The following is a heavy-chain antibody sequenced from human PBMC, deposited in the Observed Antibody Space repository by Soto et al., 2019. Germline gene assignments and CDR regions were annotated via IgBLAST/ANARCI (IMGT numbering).Heavy chain of an antibody. CDR2: IYPGDSDT. D-gene: IGHD3-9*01. CDR1: GYSFTSYW. J-gene: IGHJ4*02. CDR3: ARPSLRYFDWFYFDY. V-gene: IGHV5-51*01. Sequence: RGESLKISCKGSGYSFTSYWIGWVRQVPGKGLEWMGIIYPGDSDTRYSPSFQGQVTISADKSISTAYLQWSSLKASDTAMYYCARPSLRYFDWFYFDYWGQGTLVTVSS.